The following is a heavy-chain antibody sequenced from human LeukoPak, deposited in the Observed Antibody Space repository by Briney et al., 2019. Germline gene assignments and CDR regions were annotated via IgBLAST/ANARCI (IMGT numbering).Heavy chain of an antibody. CDR3: ARRAMARGVKEYYFDY. CDR1: GGSIGSSGSY. CDR2: IYYSGIT. D-gene: IGHD3-10*01. V-gene: IGHV4-39*01. Sequence: SETLSLTCTVSGGSIGSSGSYWGWIRQPPGTALDWIGSIYYSGITYYNSSLNSRVTISVDTSKNQFSLRLSSVTAADTAVYYCARRAMARGVKEYYFDYWGQGTLVTVSS. J-gene: IGHJ4*02.